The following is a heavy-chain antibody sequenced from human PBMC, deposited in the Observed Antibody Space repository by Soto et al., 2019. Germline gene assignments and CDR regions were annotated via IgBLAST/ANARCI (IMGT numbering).Heavy chain of an antibody. J-gene: IGHJ3*02. V-gene: IGHV4-34*02. Sequence: QEQLQQWGAGLLKPSETLSLTCAVYGGFVSSGNYYWSWIRQPPGKVLEWIGEMSHSGGTHFNPSPKSRVTISVDTSKNQFSLKISSVTAADTALYYCARVELGTATTVVDAFDIWGPGTMFTVSS. CDR2: MSHSGGT. CDR3: ARVELGTATTVVDAFDI. D-gene: IGHD1-1*01. CDR1: GGFVSSGNYY.